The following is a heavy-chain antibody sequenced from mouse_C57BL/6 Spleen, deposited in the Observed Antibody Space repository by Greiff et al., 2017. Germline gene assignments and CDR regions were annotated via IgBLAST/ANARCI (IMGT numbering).Heavy chain of an antibody. Sequence: QVQLQQSGPELVKPGASVKISCKASGYAFSSSWMNWVKQRPGKGLEWIGRIYPGDGDTNYNGKFKGKATLTADKSSSTAYMQLSSLTSEDSAVYFCARSLTLDYWGQGTTLTVSS. CDR3: ARSLTLDY. J-gene: IGHJ2*01. V-gene: IGHV1-82*01. CDR1: GYAFSSSW. CDR2: IYPGDGDT.